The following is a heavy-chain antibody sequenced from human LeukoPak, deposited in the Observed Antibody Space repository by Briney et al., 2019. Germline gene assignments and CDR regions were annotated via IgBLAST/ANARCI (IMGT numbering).Heavy chain of an antibody. D-gene: IGHD3-10*01. CDR3: ARDWIRGVPDY. Sequence: PGGSLRLSCAASGFTFSSYGLSWVRQAPGKGLEWVSAINGGGFTTYYADSVKGRFTVSRDNSKNTMYLQMNSLRAEDTAVYYCARDWIRGVPDYWGQGTLVTVSS. CDR1: GFTFSSYG. CDR2: INGGGFTT. V-gene: IGHV3-23*01. J-gene: IGHJ4*02.